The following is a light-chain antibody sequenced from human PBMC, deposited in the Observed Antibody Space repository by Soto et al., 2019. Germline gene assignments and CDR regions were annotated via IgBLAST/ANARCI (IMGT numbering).Light chain of an antibody. J-gene: IGLJ1*01. CDR2: EVS. CDR1: NVGYYNF. V-gene: IGLV2-14*01. Sequence: QSVLTQPASVSGSPGQSITISCTGTNVGYYNFVSWYQQYPGKAPKLMIYEVSNRPSGVSNRFSGSKSGNTASLTISGLQAADEADYYCSSYTGSRAFYVFGTGTKLTVL. CDR3: SSYTGSRAFYV.